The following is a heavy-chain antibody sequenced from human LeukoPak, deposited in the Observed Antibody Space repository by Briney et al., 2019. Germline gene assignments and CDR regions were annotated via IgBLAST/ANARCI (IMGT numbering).Heavy chain of an antibody. CDR1: GVSISSYY. D-gene: IGHD1-26*01. V-gene: IGHV4-59*01. CDR2: IYYSGST. J-gene: IGHJ4*02. Sequence: SETLSLTCTVSGVSISSYYWSWIRQPPGKGLEWIGYIYYSGSTNYNPSLKSRVTISVDTSKNQFSLKLSSVTAADTAVYYCARGGSYYGYWGQGTLVTVSS. CDR3: ARGGSYYGY.